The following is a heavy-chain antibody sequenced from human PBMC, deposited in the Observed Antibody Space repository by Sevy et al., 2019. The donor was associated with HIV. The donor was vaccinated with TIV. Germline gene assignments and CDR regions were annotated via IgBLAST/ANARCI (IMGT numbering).Heavy chain of an antibody. V-gene: IGHV3-23*01. CDR3: AKAPQITMIVYEYFQH. CDR1: GFTFSSYA. CDR2: ISGSGGST. D-gene: IGHD3-22*01. J-gene: IGHJ1*01. Sequence: GGSLRLSCAASGFTFSSYAMSWVRQAPGRGLEWVSGISGSGGSTFYADSVKGRFTISRDNSKNTLYLQMNSLRAEDTAVYYCAKAPQITMIVYEYFQHWGQGTLVTVSS.